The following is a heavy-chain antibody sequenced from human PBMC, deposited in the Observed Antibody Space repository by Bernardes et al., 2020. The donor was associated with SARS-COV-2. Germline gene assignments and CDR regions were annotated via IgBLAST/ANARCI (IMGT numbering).Heavy chain of an antibody. CDR1: GDSVSNNDAS. J-gene: IGHJ4*02. Sequence: SQTLSLTCAISGDSVSNNDASWNWIRQFPSGGLEWLGRTFFRSTWQSTYGDSVKSRIDIKPDIFKNQFTLVLSSVIPEDTAVYYCVRDRETTSTFYWGQGTLVTVSS. CDR3: VRDRETTSTFY. CDR2: TFFRSTWQS. V-gene: IGHV6-1*01.